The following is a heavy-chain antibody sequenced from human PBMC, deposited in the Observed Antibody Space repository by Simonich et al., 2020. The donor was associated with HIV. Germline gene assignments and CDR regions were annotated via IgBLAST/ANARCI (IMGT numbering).Heavy chain of an antibody. CDR3: ARGVDSGSYFWFDP. CDR2: SNPNSGGT. D-gene: IGHD1-26*01. J-gene: IGHJ5*02. Sequence: QVQLVQSGAEVKKPVASVKVSCKASGYTFTGYYIPWVRQAPGQGLGHKGWSNPNSGGTNYAQKFQGRVTMTRDTSISTAYMELSRLESDDTAMYYCARGVDSGSYFWFDPWGQGTLVTVSS. V-gene: IGHV1-2*02. CDR1: GYTFTGYY.